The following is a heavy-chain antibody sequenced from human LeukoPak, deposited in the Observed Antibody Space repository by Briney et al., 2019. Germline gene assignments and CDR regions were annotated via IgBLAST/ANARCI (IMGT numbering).Heavy chain of an antibody. CDR2: IYSGGST. V-gene: IGHV3-53*01. CDR1: GFTVSSNY. CDR3: AKDGGSYSADY. D-gene: IGHD1-26*01. Sequence: GGSLRLSCAAPGFTVSSNYMSWVRQAPGKGLEWVSVIYSGGSTYYADSVKGRFTISRDNSKNTLYLQMNSLRAEDTAVYYCAKDGGSYSADYWGQGTLVTVSS. J-gene: IGHJ4*02.